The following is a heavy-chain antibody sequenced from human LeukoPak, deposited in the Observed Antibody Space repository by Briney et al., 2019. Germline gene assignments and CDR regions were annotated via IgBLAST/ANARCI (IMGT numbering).Heavy chain of an antibody. CDR3: ARHEEYSSFN. Sequence: PSETLSLTCTVSGGSISSSSYYWGWIRQPPGKGLEWIGSIYYSGGTYYNPSLKSRVTISVDTSKNQFSLRLSSVTAADTAVYYCARHEEYSSFNWGQGTLVTVSS. CDR1: GGSISSSSYY. V-gene: IGHV4-39*01. CDR2: IYYSGGT. J-gene: IGHJ4*02. D-gene: IGHD6-6*01.